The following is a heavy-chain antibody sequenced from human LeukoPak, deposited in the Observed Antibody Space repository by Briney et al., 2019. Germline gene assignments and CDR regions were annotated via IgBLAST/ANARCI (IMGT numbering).Heavy chain of an antibody. V-gene: IGHV4-30-2*02. Sequence: SETLSLTCAVSGGSISSGAYSWSWIRQPPGKGLEWIGYIYHSGSTYYNPSLNSRVTMSLDRSKNQFSLKLSSVTAADTAVYYCARMTGRPPYYYYGMDVWGQGTTVTVSS. CDR3: ARMTGRPPYYYYGMDV. D-gene: IGHD3-9*01. CDR1: GGSISSGAYS. J-gene: IGHJ6*02. CDR2: IYHSGST.